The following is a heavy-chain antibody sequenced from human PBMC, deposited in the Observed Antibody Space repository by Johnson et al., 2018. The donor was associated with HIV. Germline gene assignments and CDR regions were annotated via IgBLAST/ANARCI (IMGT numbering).Heavy chain of an antibody. CDR3: ARLSGYYVYDAFDI. V-gene: IGHV3-30*04. D-gene: IGHD3-3*01. Sequence: QVQLVESGGGLVKPGGSLRLSCAASGLTFSSYAMHWVRQAPGKGLAWVAVISYDGSERYYADSVKGRFTISRDSSKNTLYLQMNSLRAEDTAVYYCARLSGYYVYDAFDIWGQGTMVTVSS. J-gene: IGHJ3*02. CDR2: ISYDGSER. CDR1: GLTFSSYA.